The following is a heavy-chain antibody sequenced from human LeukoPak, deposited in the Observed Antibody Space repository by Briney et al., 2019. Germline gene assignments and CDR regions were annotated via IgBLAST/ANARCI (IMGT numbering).Heavy chain of an antibody. V-gene: IGHV3-66*02. D-gene: IGHD6-19*01. CDR3: ARDSPSRGWPLDY. J-gene: IGHJ4*02. Sequence: PGGSLRLSCAASGFTVSSNYMSWVRQAPGKALEWVSVIYSGGSTYYADSVKGRFTISRDNSKNTLYLQMNSLRAEDTAVYYCARDSPSRGWPLDYWGQGTLVTVSS. CDR2: IYSGGST. CDR1: GFTVSSNY.